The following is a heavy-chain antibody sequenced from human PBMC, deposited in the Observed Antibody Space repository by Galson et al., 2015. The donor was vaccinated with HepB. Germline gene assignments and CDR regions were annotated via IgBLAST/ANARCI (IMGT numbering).Heavy chain of an antibody. CDR2: ISSDGSTK. CDR3: ARAGLSQQLALWGGASDV. D-gene: IGHD6-13*01. Sequence: SLRLSCAASGFTFSSYAIHWVRQAPGKGLEWVTVISSDGSTKYYADSVKGRFTISRDTSRNTLYLQLNSLRPDDTAVYYCARAGLSQQLALWGGASDVWGQGTMVTVSS. CDR1: GFTFSSYA. V-gene: IGHV3-30*04. J-gene: IGHJ3*01.